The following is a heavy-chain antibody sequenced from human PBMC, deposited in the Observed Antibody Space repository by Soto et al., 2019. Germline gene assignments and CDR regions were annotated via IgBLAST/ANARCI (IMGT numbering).Heavy chain of an antibody. Sequence: QVQLQESGPGLVMPTETLSLTCTVSGGSISSYYWSWIRQPPGKGLEWIGYIYYSGSTNYNPSLKSRVTISVDTSKNQFSLKLSSVTAADTAVYYCARRYGVYFDYWGQGTLVTVSS. CDR3: ARRYGVYFDY. CDR2: IYYSGST. D-gene: IGHD4-17*01. V-gene: IGHV4-59*08. CDR1: GGSISSYY. J-gene: IGHJ4*02.